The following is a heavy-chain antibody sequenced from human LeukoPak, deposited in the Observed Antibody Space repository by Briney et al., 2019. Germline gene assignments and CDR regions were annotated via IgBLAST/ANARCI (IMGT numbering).Heavy chain of an antibody. V-gene: IGHV3-23*01. J-gene: IGHJ4*02. CDR2: ISGSGGST. Sequence: GGSLRLSCAAPVFTFSSYAMSWGRQAPGEGRPWVSAISGSGGSTYYADSVKGRFTISRDNSKNTLYLQVNSLRAEDTAVYYCAKDSTAVATYYFDYWGQGTLVTVSS. CDR3: AKDSTAVATYYFDY. D-gene: IGHD6-19*01. CDR1: VFTFSSYA.